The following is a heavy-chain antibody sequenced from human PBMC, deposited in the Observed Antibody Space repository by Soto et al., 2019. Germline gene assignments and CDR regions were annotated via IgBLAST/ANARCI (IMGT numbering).Heavy chain of an antibody. Sequence: ASVKVSCKASGYTFTSYAMHWVRQAPGQRLEWMGWINAGNGNTKYSQKFQGRVTITRDTSASTAYMELSSLRSEDTAVYYCAREARMITFGGVIDHPVYFQHWGQGTLVTVSS. CDR2: INAGNGNT. D-gene: IGHD3-16*02. CDR1: GYTFTSYA. CDR3: AREARMITFGGVIDHPVYFQH. V-gene: IGHV1-3*01. J-gene: IGHJ1*01.